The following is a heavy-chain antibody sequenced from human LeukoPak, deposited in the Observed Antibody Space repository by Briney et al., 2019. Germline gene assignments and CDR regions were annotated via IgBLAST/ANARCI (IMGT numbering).Heavy chain of an antibody. CDR1: GYTFTSYY. CDR2: INPSGGST. D-gene: IGHD5-24*01. V-gene: IGHV1-46*01. Sequence: GASVKVSCTASGYTFTSYYMHWVRQAPGQGLEWMGIINPSGGSTSYAQKFQGRVTMTRDTSTSTVYMELSSLRSEDTAVYYCARPRIRDGYKNFKDNYFDYWGQGTLVTVSS. J-gene: IGHJ4*02. CDR3: ARPRIRDGYKNFKDNYFDY.